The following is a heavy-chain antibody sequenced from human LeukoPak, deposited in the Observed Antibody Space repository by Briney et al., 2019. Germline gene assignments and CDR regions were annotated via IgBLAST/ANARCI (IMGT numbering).Heavy chain of an antibody. D-gene: IGHD6-13*01. CDR2: IYSGGST. CDR3: ARSIAAAAHYYYYGMDV. J-gene: IGHJ6*04. V-gene: IGHV3-53*01. Sequence: GGSLRLSCAASGFSVSSNYMSWVRQAPGKGLEWVSVIYSGGSTYYADSVKGRFTVSRDISKNTLYLQMNSLRAEDTAVCYCARSIAAAAHYYYYGMDVWGKGTTVTVSS. CDR1: GFSVSSNY.